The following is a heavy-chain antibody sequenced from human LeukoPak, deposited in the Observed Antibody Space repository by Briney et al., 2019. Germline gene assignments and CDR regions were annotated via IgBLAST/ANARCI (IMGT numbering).Heavy chain of an antibody. Sequence: GASVKVSCKASGYTFTSYGISWVRQAPGQGLEWMGWISAYNGNTNYAQKLQGRVTMTRNTSISTAYMELSSLRSEDTAVYYCARGFKNDYGDYGALVDPWGQGTLVTVSS. J-gene: IGHJ5*02. CDR2: ISAYNGNT. D-gene: IGHD4-17*01. CDR3: ARGFKNDYGDYGALVDP. V-gene: IGHV1-18*01. CDR1: GYTFTSYG.